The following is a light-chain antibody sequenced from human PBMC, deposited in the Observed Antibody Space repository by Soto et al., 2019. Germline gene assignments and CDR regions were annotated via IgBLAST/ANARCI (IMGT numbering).Light chain of an antibody. V-gene: IGKV1-39*01. J-gene: IGKJ1*01. Sequence: DIQMTQPPSSLSASVGDRVTITCRAGQTITKYLNWYQQKPGRAPKLLIYDASNLQTGVPSRFSGSGSGTDFTLTISSLQSEDFANYYCQQGHTTPLTFGQGTRVEIK. CDR3: QQGHTTPLT. CDR2: DAS. CDR1: QTITKY.